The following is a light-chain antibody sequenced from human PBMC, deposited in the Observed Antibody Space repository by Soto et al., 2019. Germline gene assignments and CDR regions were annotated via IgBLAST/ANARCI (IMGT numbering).Light chain of an antibody. J-gene: IGKJ3*01. CDR1: QNIYNK. CDR2: GAS. Sequence: ELVLTQSPGPLSMSPGESDPLSCRASQNIYNKLAWYKQKPGQAPGLLIYGASTRATGVPARFSGSGSGTEITLTISSLQSEDFAVYYCQQYNNWPPFTFGRGTKVDI. CDR3: QQYNNWPPFT. V-gene: IGKV3-15*01.